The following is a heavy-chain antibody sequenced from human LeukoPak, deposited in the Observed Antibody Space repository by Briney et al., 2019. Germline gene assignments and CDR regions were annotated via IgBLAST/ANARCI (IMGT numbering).Heavy chain of an antibody. CDR1: QFIFSDYY. V-gene: IGHV3-11*01. J-gene: IGHJ4*02. CDR3: ARGVSSDF. CDR2: LSGSGTNI. Sequence: GGSLRLSCATSQFIFSDYYMNWHRQAPGKGLEWLAYLSGSGTNIYYADSVKGRFTISRDNTKNLLFLQMTSLTAEDTAVYYCARGVSSDFWGQGTLVTVSS. D-gene: IGHD2-8*01.